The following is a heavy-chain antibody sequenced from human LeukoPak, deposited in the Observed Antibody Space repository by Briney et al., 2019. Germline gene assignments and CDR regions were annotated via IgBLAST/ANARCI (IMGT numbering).Heavy chain of an antibody. Sequence: PGGSLRLSCAASGFTFSSYGMHWVRQAPGKGLERVAVIWYDGSNKYYADSVKGRFTISRDNSKNTLYLQMNSLRAEDTAVYYCAKGGVVPAAAIYYYYYMDVWGKGTTVTVSS. D-gene: IGHD2-2*01. V-gene: IGHV3-33*06. CDR2: IWYDGSNK. CDR3: AKGGVVPAAAIYYYYYMDV. CDR1: GFTFSSYG. J-gene: IGHJ6*03.